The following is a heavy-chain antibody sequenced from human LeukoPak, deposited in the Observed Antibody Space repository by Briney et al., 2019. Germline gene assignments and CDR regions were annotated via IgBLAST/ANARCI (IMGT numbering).Heavy chain of an antibody. CDR1: GFTFSSYG. V-gene: IGHV3-30*02. CDR2: IRYDGSNK. CDR3: AKDYYYGSGSYYLGYHYYYYMDV. D-gene: IGHD3-10*01. J-gene: IGHJ6*03. Sequence: GGSLRLSCAASGFTFSSYGMHWVRQAPGKGLEWVAFIRYDGSNKYYADSVKGRFTISRDNSKNTLYLQMNSLRAEDTAVYYCAKDYYYGSGSYYLGYHYYYYMDVWGKGTTVTISS.